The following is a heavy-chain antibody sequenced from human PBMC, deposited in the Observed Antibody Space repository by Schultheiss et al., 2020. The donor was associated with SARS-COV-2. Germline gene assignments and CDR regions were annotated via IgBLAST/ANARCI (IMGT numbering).Heavy chain of an antibody. V-gene: IGHV4-4*02. J-gene: IGHJ3*02. CDR2: IYYSGST. D-gene: IGHD3-22*01. CDR3: ARGASLKKYYYDSSGHPAGAFDI. Sequence: SETLSLTCAVSGGSISSSNWWNWVRQPPGKGLEWIGYIYYSGSTDYNPSLKSRVTISVDTSKNQISLKLSSVTAADTAVYYCARGASLKKYYYDSSGHPAGAFDIWGQGTMVTVSS. CDR1: GGSISSSNW.